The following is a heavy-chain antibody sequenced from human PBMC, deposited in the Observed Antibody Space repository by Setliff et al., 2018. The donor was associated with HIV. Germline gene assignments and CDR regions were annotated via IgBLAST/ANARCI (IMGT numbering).Heavy chain of an antibody. CDR2: SKNKANSFTT. J-gene: IGHJ6*03. D-gene: IGHD3-10*01. Sequence: PGGSLRLSCAASGFSISGHCMDWVRQAPGKGLEWVARSKNKANSFTTEYAASVAGRFTISRDEAENSVYLQMNSLKTEDTAVYYCARGRLLWSGSYYYYYMDVWGKGTTVTVSS. CDR3: ARGRLLWSGSYYYYYMDV. CDR1: GFSISGHC. V-gene: IGHV3-72*01.